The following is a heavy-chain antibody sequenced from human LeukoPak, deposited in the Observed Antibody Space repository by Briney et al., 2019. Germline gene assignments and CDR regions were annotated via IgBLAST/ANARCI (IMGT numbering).Heavy chain of an antibody. V-gene: IGHV4-34*01. CDR2: INHSGST. CDR3: ARGLSAIVY. D-gene: IGHD2-15*01. J-gene: IGHJ4*02. Sequence: SETLSLTGAVYGGSFSGYYWSWIRQPPGKGLEWIGEINHSGSTNYNPSLKSRVTISVDTSKNQFSLKLSSVTAADTAVYYCARGLSAIVYWGQGTLVTVSS. CDR1: GGSFSGYY.